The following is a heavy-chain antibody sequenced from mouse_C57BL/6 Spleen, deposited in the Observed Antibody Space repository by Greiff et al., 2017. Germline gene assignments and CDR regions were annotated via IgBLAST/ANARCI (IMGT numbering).Heavy chain of an antibody. CDR3: ARGATVDDY. Sequence: VQLQQSGAELVRPGASVTLSCKASGYTFTDYEMHWVKQTPVHGLEWIGAIDPETGGTAYNQKFKGKARLTADKSSSTAYMQLSSLTSEDSAVYFCARGATVDDYWGQGTTLTVSS. D-gene: IGHD1-1*01. J-gene: IGHJ2*01. CDR1: GYTFTDYE. V-gene: IGHV1-15*01. CDR2: IDPETGGT.